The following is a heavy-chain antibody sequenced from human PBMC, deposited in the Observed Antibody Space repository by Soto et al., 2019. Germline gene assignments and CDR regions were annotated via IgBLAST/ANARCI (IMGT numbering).Heavy chain of an antibody. J-gene: IGHJ6*02. Sequence: SETLSLTCTVSGGSIGGSNYFWGWIRQPPGKGLEWIGEINHSGTINFNPSLKSRLTISLDTSKKHFSLKLSSVTDADTAAYYCARADRTLVTSYSLDVWGQGTTVTVSS. CDR1: GGSIGGSNYF. CDR3: ARADRTLVTSYSLDV. D-gene: IGHD2-21*02. V-gene: IGHV4-39*02. CDR2: INHSGTI.